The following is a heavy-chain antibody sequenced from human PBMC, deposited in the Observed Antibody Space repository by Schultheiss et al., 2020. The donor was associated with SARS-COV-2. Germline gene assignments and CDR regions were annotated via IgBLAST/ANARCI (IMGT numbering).Heavy chain of an antibody. D-gene: IGHD6-13*01. J-gene: IGHJ4*02. CDR3: ARSVGSSWYDFDY. CDR1: GYSISSGSYY. CDR2: IYTSGST. Sequence: SQTLSLTCTVSGYSISSGSYYWSWIRQPAGKGLEWIGRIYTSGSTNYNPSLKSRVTISVDTSKNQFSLKLSSVTAADTAVYYCARSVGSSWYDFDYWGQGTLVTVSS. V-gene: IGHV4-61*02.